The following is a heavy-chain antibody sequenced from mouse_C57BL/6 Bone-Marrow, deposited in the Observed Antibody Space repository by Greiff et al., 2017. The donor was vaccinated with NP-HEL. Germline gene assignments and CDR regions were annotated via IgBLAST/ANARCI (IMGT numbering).Heavy chain of an antibody. CDR1: GYTFTNYW. Sequence: QVQLQQSGAELVRPGTSVKMSCKASGYTFTNYWIGWAKQRPGHGLEWIGDIYPGGGYTNYNEKFKGKATLTADKSYSTAYMQFSSLTSEDSASYYCARNSNWDGWYFDVWGTGTTVTVSS. D-gene: IGHD4-1*01. CDR3: ARNSNWDGWYFDV. V-gene: IGHV1-63*01. J-gene: IGHJ1*03. CDR2: IYPGGGYT.